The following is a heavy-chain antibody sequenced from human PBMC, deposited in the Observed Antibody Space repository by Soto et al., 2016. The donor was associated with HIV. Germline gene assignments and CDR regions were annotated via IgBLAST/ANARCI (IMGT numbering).Heavy chain of an antibody. D-gene: IGHD3-3*02. V-gene: IGHV3-73*01. J-gene: IGHJ4*02. CDR1: GFTFSGSA. CDR2: IRNKANNYAT. CDR3: TTLLAQTGARDY. Sequence: EVQLVESGGGLVQPGGSLKLSCAASGFTFSGSALHWVRQASGKGLEWVGRIRNKANNYATAYGESVKGRFTISRDDSKSAAFLQMNSLENRDTAVYYCTTLLAQTGARDYWGQGTLVTVSS.